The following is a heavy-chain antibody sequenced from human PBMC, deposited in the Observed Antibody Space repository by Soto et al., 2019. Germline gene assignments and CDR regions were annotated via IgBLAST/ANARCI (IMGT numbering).Heavy chain of an antibody. CDR2: IIPIFGTA. CDR1: GGTFSSYA. V-gene: IGHV1-69*01. J-gene: IGHJ5*02. D-gene: IGHD4-4*01. CDR3: ARVAEYSNYGAPNWFDP. Sequence: QVQLVQSGAEVKKPGSSVKVSCKASGGTFSSYAISWVRQAPGQGLEWMGGIIPIFGTANYAQKFQGRVEITADESTSTAYMELSSLRSEDTAVYYCARVAEYSNYGAPNWFDPWGQGTLVTVSS.